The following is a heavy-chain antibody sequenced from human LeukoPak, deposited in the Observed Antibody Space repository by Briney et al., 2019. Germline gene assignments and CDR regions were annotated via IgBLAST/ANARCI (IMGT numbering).Heavy chain of an antibody. J-gene: IGHJ4*02. CDR1: GYTFTDYH. Sequence: ASVKVSCKASGYTFTDYHIHWVRQAPGQGLEWMGWINPKSGGTTYAQKFQGRVSMTTDTSISTAYMELSGLRSDDTALYYCAKDRYMTVVARFDYWGQGTLVTVSS. V-gene: IGHV1-2*02. D-gene: IGHD4/OR15-4a*01. CDR2: INPKSGGT. CDR3: AKDRYMTVVARFDY.